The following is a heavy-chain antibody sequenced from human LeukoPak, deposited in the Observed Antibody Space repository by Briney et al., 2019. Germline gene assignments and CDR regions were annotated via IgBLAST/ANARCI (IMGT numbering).Heavy chain of an antibody. CDR2: IYYSGST. D-gene: IGHD2-8*02. CDR3: ARDTAGSPHWFDP. J-gene: IGHJ5*02. V-gene: IGHV4-61*01. Sequence: SETLSLTCTISGGSVSSGSYYWSWIRQPPGKGLEWIGYIYYSGSTKYNPSLKSRVTISVDTSKNQFSLKLNSLTAADTAVYYCARDTAGSPHWFDPWGQGALVTVSS. CDR1: GGSVSSGSYY.